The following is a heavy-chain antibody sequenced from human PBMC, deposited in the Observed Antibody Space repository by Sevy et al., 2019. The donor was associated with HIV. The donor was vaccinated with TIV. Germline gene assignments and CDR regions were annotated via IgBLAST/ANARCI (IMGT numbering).Heavy chain of an antibody. CDR3: ARDDGNYYFHY. J-gene: IGHJ4*02. D-gene: IGHD1-7*01. CDR2: IKQDAGQK. CDR1: GFTFSKYW. Sequence: GSLKISCAASGFTFSKYWMGWVRQAPGKGLEWVANIKQDAGQKYYVDSVKGRFTISRDNAKNSLYLQMNSLRAEDTAVYFCARDDGNYYFHYWGQGTLVTVSS. V-gene: IGHV3-7*01.